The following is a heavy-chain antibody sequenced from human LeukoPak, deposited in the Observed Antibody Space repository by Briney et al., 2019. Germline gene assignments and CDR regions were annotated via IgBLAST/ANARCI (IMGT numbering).Heavy chain of an antibody. Sequence: PSETLSLTCTVSGGSISSYYWSWIRQPPRKGLEWIGYIYYSGSTNYNPSLKSRVTISVDTSKNQFSLKLSSVTAADTAVYYCARDCTNGVCYGFGFDPWGQGTLVTVSS. J-gene: IGHJ5*02. CDR3: ARDCTNGVCYGFGFDP. CDR1: GGSISSYY. V-gene: IGHV4-59*01. D-gene: IGHD2-8*01. CDR2: IYYSGST.